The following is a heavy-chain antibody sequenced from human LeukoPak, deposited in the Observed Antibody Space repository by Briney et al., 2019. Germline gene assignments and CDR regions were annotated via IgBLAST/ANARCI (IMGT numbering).Heavy chain of an antibody. V-gene: IGHV3-48*01. CDR1: GFSFSDYW. D-gene: IGHD4-17*01. CDR3: ARVDPTTGYYYYMDV. Sequence: GGSLRLSCAASGFSFSDYWMTWVRQAPGKGLEWVSYISSSSSTIYYADSVKGRFTISRDNAKNSLYLQMNSLRAEDTAVYYCARVDPTTGYYYYMDVWGKGTTVTVSS. J-gene: IGHJ6*03. CDR2: ISSSSSTI.